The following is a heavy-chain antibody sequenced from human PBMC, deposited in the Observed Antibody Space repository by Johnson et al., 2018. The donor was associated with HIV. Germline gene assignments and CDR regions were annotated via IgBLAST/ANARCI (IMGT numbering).Heavy chain of an antibody. CDR3: AGGRGWVTLNAFDM. V-gene: IGHV3-48*04. CDR1: GFTFSSYA. J-gene: IGHJ3*02. CDR2: ISRSGGTI. D-gene: IGHD4-23*01. Sequence: MQLVESGGGVVQPGGSLRLSCAASGFTFSSYALSWVRQAPGKGLALVSSISRSGGTIYYADSVKGRFTISRDNSKNSLYLQMNRLRADDTAVYYCAGGRGWVTLNAFDMWGQGTLVTVSS.